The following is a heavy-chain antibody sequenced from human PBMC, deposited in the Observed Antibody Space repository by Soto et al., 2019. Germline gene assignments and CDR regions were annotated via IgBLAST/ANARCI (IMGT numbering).Heavy chain of an antibody. CDR3: ASDRYPFVY. Sequence: EVQLVESGGGLIQPGGSLRLSCAASGFTVSSNYMSWVRQAPGKGLAWVSAIYSGGSTYYADSVKGRFTISIDNSKNTPYLQMNSLRGEDTAVYYCASDRYPFVYWGQGTLVTVSS. D-gene: IGHD1-26*01. V-gene: IGHV3-53*01. CDR1: GFTVSSNY. J-gene: IGHJ4*02. CDR2: IYSGGST.